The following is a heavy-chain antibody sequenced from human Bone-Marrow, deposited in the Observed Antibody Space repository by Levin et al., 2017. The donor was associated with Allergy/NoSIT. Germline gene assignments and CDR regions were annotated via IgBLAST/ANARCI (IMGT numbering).Heavy chain of an antibody. V-gene: IGHV4-30-2*01. CDR1: GVSISSGGYS. CDR3: ARGPYFAHAFDI. J-gene: IGHJ3*02. CDR2: IFHGGST. Sequence: SETLSLTCTVSGVSISSGGYSWSWIRQPLGKGPEWIAYIFHGGSTYFSPSLKSRVTISLDSSKNQFSLEVTSVTAADTAVYYCARGPYFAHAFDIWGPGTMVTVSS. D-gene: IGHD2/OR15-2a*01.